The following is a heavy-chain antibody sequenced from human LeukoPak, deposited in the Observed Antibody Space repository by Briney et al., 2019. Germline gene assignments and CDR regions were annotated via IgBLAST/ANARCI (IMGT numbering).Heavy chain of an antibody. CDR1: GGTFSSYA. CDR3: ARGVPDLTFDY. CDR2: IIPIFGTA. D-gene: IGHD2-2*01. V-gene: IGHV1-69*06. Sequence: GSSVKVSCKASGGTFSSYAISWVRQAPGQGLEWMGGIIPIFGTANYAQKFQGRVTITADKSTSIAYMELSSLRSEDTAVYYCARGVPDLTFDYWGQGALVTVSS. J-gene: IGHJ4*02.